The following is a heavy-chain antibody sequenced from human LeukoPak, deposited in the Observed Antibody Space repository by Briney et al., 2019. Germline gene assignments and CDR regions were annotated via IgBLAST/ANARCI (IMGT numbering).Heavy chain of an antibody. CDR3: ARDPDYGDPY. CDR1: GFTLTDHY. Sequence: GGSLRLSCTVSGFTLTDHYMSWYRQSPGRGLEWISWITTSGTTRDYAGSVKGRFTISRDNSKNSVYLQMSSLRADDTAVYYCARDPDYGDPYWGQGTLVTVSS. D-gene: IGHD4-17*01. V-gene: IGHV3-11*01. CDR2: ITTSGTTR. J-gene: IGHJ4*02.